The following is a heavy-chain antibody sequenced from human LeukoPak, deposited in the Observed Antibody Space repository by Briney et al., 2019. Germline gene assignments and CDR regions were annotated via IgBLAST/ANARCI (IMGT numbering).Heavy chain of an antibody. Sequence: SETLSLTCTVSNGSVSPYYWSWIRQPAGQGLEWIGRIYITGSTTYSPSLKSRVTMSIDTSKNQFSLNLSSVTAADTAVYYCASDSSGYYQFDYWGQGTLVTVSS. J-gene: IGHJ4*02. V-gene: IGHV4-4*07. CDR3: ASDSSGYYQFDY. CDR1: NGSVSPYY. D-gene: IGHD3-22*01. CDR2: IYITGST.